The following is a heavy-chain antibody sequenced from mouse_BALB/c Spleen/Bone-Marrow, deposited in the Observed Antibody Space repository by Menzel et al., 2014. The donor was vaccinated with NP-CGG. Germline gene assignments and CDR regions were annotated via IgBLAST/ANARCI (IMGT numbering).Heavy chain of an antibody. Sequence: VTLKVSGAELVKPEASVKLSCTASGFNIKDTYMHWVKQRPEQGLEWIGRIDPANGNTKYDPKFQGKVTITADTSSNTAYLQLSSLTSEDTAVYYCASYYYGSSSFAYWGQGTLVTVSA. J-gene: IGHJ3*01. CDR2: IDPANGNT. CDR1: GFNIKDTY. CDR3: ASYYYGSSSFAY. V-gene: IGHV14-3*02. D-gene: IGHD1-1*01.